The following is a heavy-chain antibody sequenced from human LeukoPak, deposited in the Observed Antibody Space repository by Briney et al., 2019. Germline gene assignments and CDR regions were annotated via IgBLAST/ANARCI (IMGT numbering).Heavy chain of an antibody. Sequence: GASVKVSCKASGYTFTGYYMHWVRQAPGQGLEWMGGIIPIFGTANYAQKFQGRVTITRDTSASTAYMELSSLRSEDTAVYYCARGGLSAPEYCSGGSCHHYFDYWGQGTLVTVSS. CDR1: GYTFTGYY. J-gene: IGHJ4*02. CDR2: IIPIFGTA. CDR3: ARGGLSAPEYCSGGSCHHYFDY. D-gene: IGHD2-15*01. V-gene: IGHV1-69*05.